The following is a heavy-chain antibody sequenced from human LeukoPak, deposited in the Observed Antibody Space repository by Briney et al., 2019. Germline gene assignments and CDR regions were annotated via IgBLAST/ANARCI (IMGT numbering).Heavy chain of an antibody. J-gene: IGHJ6*02. D-gene: IGHD6-13*01. Sequence: SETLSLTCTVSGGSISSYYWSWIRQPPGKGLEWIGYIYNSGSTDYNPSLKSRVTISIDTSKNQFSLKLSSVTAADTAVYYCARGGSSYYYYSMDVWGQGTTVTVSS. V-gene: IGHV4-59*01. CDR1: GGSISSYY. CDR3: ARGGSSYYYYSMDV. CDR2: IYNSGST.